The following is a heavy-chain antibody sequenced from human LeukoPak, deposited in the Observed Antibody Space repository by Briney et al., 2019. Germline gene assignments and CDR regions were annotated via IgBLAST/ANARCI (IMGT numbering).Heavy chain of an antibody. J-gene: IGHJ4*02. V-gene: IGHV4-59*01. CDR1: GGSISSYY. D-gene: IGHD5-18*01. CDR3: ARESTGYSYGYGNFDY. CDR2: IYYSGST. Sequence: SETLSLTCTVSGGSISSYYWSWLRQPPGKGLEWIGYIYYSGSTNYNPSLKSRVTISVDTSKNQFSLKLSSVTAADTAVYYCARESTGYSYGYGNFDYWGQGTLVTVSS.